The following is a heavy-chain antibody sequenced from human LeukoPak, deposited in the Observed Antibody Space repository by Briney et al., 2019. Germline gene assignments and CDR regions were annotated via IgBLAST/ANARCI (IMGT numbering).Heavy chain of an antibody. Sequence: ASVKVSCKVSGYTLTELSMHWVRQAPGKGLEWMGGFDPEDGETIYAQKFQGRVTMTEDTSTDTAYMELSSLRSEDTAVYYCATAGHGSGSYPTEGTTHDAFDIWGQGTMVTVFS. CDR3: ATAGHGSGSYPTEGTTHDAFDI. CDR2: FDPEDGET. D-gene: IGHD3-10*01. CDR1: GYTLTELS. V-gene: IGHV1-24*01. J-gene: IGHJ3*02.